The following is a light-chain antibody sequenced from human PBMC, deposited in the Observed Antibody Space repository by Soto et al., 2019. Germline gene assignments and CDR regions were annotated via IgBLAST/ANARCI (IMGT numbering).Light chain of an antibody. CDR1: SSNIGAGYD. CDR2: GNS. V-gene: IGLV1-40*01. CDR3: QSYDSSLSAL. J-gene: IGLJ3*02. Sequence: QSVLTQPPSVSWAPGQRVTISCTGSSSNIGAGYDVHWYQQPPGTAPKLLIYGNSNRPSGVPDRFSGSKSGTSASLAITGLQAEDEADYYCQSYDSSLSALFGGGTKLTVL.